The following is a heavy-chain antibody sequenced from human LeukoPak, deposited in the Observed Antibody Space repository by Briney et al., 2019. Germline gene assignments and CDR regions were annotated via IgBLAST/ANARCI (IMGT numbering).Heavy chain of an antibody. Sequence: GGSLRLSCAASRFTFSSYSMNWVRQAPGKGLEWVSSISSSSSYIYYADSVKGRFTISRDNAKNSLYLQMNSLRAEDTAVYYCARDLRAMVRGVIHYWGQGTLVTVSS. CDR3: ARDLRAMVRGVIHY. J-gene: IGHJ4*02. CDR2: ISSSSSYI. D-gene: IGHD3-10*01. CDR1: RFTFSSYS. V-gene: IGHV3-21*01.